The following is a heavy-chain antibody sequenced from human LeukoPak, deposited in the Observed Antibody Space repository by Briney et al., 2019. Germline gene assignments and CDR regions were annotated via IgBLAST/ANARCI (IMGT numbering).Heavy chain of an antibody. CDR1: GFTFSSYA. CDR3: TTEYWAAAGTTFRYFHY. J-gene: IGHJ4*02. V-gene: IGHV3-23*01. CDR2: ISGSGGST. D-gene: IGHD6-13*01. Sequence: GGSLRLSCAASGFTFSSYAMSWVRQAPGKGLEWVSAISGSGGSTYYAAPVKGRFTISRDDSKNTPYLQMNSLKTEDTAVYYCTTEYWAAAGTTFRYFHYWGQGTLVTVSS.